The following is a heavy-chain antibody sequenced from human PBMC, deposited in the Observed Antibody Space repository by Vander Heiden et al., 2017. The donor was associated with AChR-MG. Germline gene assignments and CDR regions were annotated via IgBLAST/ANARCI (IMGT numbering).Heavy chain of an antibody. CDR3: AREWDSDYYDSSGSQRYYYYYGMDV. V-gene: IGHV1-18*01. CDR2: ISAYNGNT. J-gene: IGHJ6*02. Sequence: QVQLVQSGAEVKKPGASVKVSCKASGYTFTSYGISWVRQAPGQGLEWMGWISAYNGNTNYAQKLQGRVTMTTDTSTSTAYMELRSLRSDDTAVYYCAREWDSDYYDSSGSQRYYYYYGMDVWGQGTTVTVSS. CDR1: GYTFTSYG. D-gene: IGHD3-22*01.